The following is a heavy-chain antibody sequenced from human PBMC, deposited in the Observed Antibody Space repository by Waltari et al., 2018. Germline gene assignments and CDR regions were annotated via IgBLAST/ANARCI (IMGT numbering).Heavy chain of an antibody. J-gene: IGHJ4*02. CDR3: ARTQTSDY. V-gene: IGHV3-48*02. Sequence: EVQLVESGGGLVQPGGSLRLSCAVSGFTFSWYSMNGVRQAPGKGLEWVSYISSSANIIYYADSVKGRFTISRDNARNSLYLQMNSLRDEDTAVYYCARTQTSDYWGQGTLVTVSS. CDR2: ISSSANII. CDR1: GFTFSWYS.